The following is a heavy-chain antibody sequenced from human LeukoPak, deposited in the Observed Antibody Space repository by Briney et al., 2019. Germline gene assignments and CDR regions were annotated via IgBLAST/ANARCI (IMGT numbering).Heavy chain of an antibody. CDR1: GFTFSSYE. D-gene: IGHD5-18*01. CDR2: ISSSGSTI. CDR3: AKDLEYSYGYFDY. Sequence: PGGSLRLSCAASGFTFSSYEMNWVRQAPGKGLEWVSYISSSGSTIYYADSVKGRFTISRDNSKNTLYLQMNSLRAEDTAVYYCAKDLEYSYGYFDYWGQGTLVTVSS. V-gene: IGHV3-48*03. J-gene: IGHJ4*02.